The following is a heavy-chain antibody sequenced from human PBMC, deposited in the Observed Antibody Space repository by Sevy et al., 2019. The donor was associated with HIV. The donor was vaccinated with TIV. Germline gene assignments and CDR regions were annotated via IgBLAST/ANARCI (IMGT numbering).Heavy chain of an antibody. CDR3: ARVNSFDGDYVGGDY. CDR1: GFAFSTHA. Sequence: GGSLRLSCAASGFAFSTHAMHWVRQAPGKGLEWVAVISYEGTETFYAASVEGRFTISRDNSKNTLYLQMNSLGAEDTAVYYCARVNSFDGDYVGGDYWGQGTLVTVSS. CDR2: ISYEGTET. J-gene: IGHJ4*02. D-gene: IGHD4-17*01. V-gene: IGHV3-30-3*01.